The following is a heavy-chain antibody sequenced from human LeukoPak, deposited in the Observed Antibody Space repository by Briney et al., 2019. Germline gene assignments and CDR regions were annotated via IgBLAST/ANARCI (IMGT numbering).Heavy chain of an antibody. CDR2: IDWDDDK. D-gene: IGHD5-18*01. CDR1: GFSLSTSGMC. CDR3: ARIRYDVDTAMAFDY. J-gene: IGHJ4*02. V-gene: IGHV2-70*11. Sequence: SGPALVKPTQTLTLTCTFSGFSLSTSGMCVSWIRQPPGKALEWPARIDWDDDKYYSTSLKTRLTISKDTSKNQVVLTMTNMDPVDTATYYCARIRYDVDTAMAFDYWGQGTLVTVSS.